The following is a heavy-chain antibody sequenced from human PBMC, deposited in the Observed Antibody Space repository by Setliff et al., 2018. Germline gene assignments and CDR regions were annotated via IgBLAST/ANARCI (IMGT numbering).Heavy chain of an antibody. CDR2: IYIGGSA. V-gene: IGHV4-4*07. J-gene: IGHJ6*03. CDR3: AREQWLDPPGYYYMDV. Sequence: SETLSLTCTVSGGSISSYSWNWIRQHAGKGLEWIGHIYIGGSAHYNPSLESRVTMSIDTSKNQFSLKLNSVTAADMAVYYCAREQWLDPPGYYYMDVWAKGTTVTVSS. CDR1: GGSISSYS. D-gene: IGHD6-19*01.